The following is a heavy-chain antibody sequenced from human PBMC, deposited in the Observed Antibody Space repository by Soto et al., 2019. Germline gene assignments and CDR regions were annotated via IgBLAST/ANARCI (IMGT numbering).Heavy chain of an antibody. J-gene: IGHJ4*02. V-gene: IGHV1-18*04. CDR3: ARDNTNDYVWGSYPPHLDY. Sequence: ASVNVSWKASRYTFTSYSISWVRQAPAQGLEWMGWISAYNGNTNYAQKLQGRVTMTTDTSTSTAYMELRSLRSDDTAVYYCARDNTNDYVWGSYPPHLDYWGQGTLVTGSS. CDR1: RYTFTSYS. CDR2: ISAYNGNT. D-gene: IGHD3-16*02.